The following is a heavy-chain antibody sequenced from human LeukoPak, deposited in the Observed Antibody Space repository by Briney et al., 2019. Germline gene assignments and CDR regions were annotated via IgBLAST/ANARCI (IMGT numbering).Heavy chain of an antibody. D-gene: IGHD3-3*01. Sequence: GGSLRLSCAASGFTFSSYAMSWVRQAPGKGLEWVSAISGSGGSTYYADYVKGRFTISRDNSKSTMYLQMNSLRAEDTAVYYCAKSLTYYDFWSGYYRDDDAFDIWGQGTMVTVSS. J-gene: IGHJ3*02. CDR3: AKSLTYYDFWSGYYRDDDAFDI. CDR2: ISGSGGST. V-gene: IGHV3-23*01. CDR1: GFTFSSYA.